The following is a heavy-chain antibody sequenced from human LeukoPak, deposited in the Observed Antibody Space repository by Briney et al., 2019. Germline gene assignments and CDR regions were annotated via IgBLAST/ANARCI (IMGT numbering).Heavy chain of an antibody. CDR1: GGSISSSSYY. CDR2: IYYSGST. CDR3: ARLEFTTVNGQYYLDY. V-gene: IGHV4-39*01. D-gene: IGHD4-17*01. J-gene: IGHJ4*02. Sequence: SETLSLTCTVSGGSISSSSYYWGRIRQPPGKGLEWIGSIYYSGSTYYNPSLKSRVTISVDTSKNQFSLKLSSVTAADTAVYYCARLEFTTVNGQYYLDYWGQGTLVTVSS.